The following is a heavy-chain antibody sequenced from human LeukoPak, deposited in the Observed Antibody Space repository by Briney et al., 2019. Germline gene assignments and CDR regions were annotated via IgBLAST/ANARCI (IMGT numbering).Heavy chain of an antibody. CDR2: IIPIFGTA. D-gene: IGHD2-2*01. J-gene: IGHJ4*02. V-gene: IGHV1-69*06. CDR1: GGTFSSYA. CDR3: ARVSGYCSSTSCTSFDY. Sequence: SVKVSCKVSGGTFSSYAISWVRQAPGQGLEWMGGIIPIFGTANYAQKFQGRVTITADKSTSTAYMELSSLRSEDTAVYYCARVSGYCSSTSCTSFDYWGQGTLVTVSS.